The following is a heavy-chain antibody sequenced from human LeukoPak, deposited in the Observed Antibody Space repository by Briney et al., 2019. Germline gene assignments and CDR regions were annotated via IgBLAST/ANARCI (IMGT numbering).Heavy chain of an antibody. V-gene: IGHV4-34*01. CDR2: INHSGST. D-gene: IGHD6-13*01. CDR1: GGSFSGYY. J-gene: IGHJ6*02. Sequence: SETLSLSCAVSGGSFSGYYWSWIRQPPGKGLEWIGDINHSGSTNYNPSLKSRVTISVGTSKNQFSLKLSSVTAADTAVYYCARGVRDSSSWYVFFYYYGMDVWGQGTTVTVSS. CDR3: ARGVRDSSSWYVFFYYYGMDV.